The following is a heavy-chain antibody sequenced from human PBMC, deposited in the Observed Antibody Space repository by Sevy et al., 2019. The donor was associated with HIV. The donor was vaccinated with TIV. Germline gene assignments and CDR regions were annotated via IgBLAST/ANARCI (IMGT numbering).Heavy chain of an antibody. J-gene: IGHJ5*02. CDR3: ARSGDDSSGFYYWWFDP. Sequence: GGSLRLSCAASGFTFDDYGMSWVRQAPGKGLEWVSGINWNGGSLSYADSVRGRFTISRDKAKNSLYLQMNSLRAEDTAFYYCARSGDDSSGFYYWWFDPWGQGTLVTVSS. V-gene: IGHV3-20*04. CDR1: GFTFDDYG. CDR2: INWNGGSL. D-gene: IGHD3-22*01.